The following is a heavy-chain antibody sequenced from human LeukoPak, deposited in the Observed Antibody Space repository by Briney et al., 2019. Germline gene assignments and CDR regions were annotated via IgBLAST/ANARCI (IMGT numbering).Heavy chain of an antibody. Sequence: GGSLRLSCAASGFTVSNIYVSWVRQAPGKGLEWLSVIYSGGSTYYADSVKGRFTISRDNSKNTLYLQMNSLTVEDTGVYYCARDHISSGWYVGFDYWGQGTLVTVSS. V-gene: IGHV3-53*01. CDR3: ARDHISSGWYVGFDY. CDR1: GFTVSNIY. J-gene: IGHJ4*02. D-gene: IGHD6-19*01. CDR2: IYSGGST.